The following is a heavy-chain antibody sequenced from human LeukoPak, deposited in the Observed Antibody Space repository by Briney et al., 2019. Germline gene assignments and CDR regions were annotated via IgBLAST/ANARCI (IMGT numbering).Heavy chain of an antibody. Sequence: SETLSLTCTVSGGSISSYYWSWIRQPPGKGLEWIGYIYTSGSTNYNPSLKSRVTISVDTSKNQFSLKLSSVTAADTAVYYCVRITMVRGVIILDYWGQGTLVTVSS. CDR2: IYTSGST. J-gene: IGHJ4*02. V-gene: IGHV4-4*08. CDR1: GGSISSYY. D-gene: IGHD3-10*01. CDR3: VRITMVRGVIILDY.